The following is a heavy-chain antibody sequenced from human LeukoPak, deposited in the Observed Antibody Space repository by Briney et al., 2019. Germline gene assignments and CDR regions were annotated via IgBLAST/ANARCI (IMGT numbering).Heavy chain of an antibody. J-gene: IGHJ6*04. Sequence: GGTLRLSCSASGFTFSSYGMSWVRQAPGKGLEWVSTISGSGADTYYADSVKGRFTISRDNAKNSLYLQMNSLRAEDTAVYYCARGPTIKMDVWGKGTTVTVSS. D-gene: IGHD1-26*01. CDR3: ARGPTIKMDV. V-gene: IGHV3-23*01. CDR1: GFTFSSYG. CDR2: ISGSGADT.